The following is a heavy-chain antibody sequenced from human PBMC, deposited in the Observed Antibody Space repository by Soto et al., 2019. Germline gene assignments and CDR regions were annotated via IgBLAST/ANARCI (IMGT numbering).Heavy chain of an antibody. CDR3: AKVVVTRLFYYYGLDV. V-gene: IGHV3-23*01. J-gene: IGHJ6*02. CDR1: GVTVSSNY. Sequence: PGGSLRLSCAASGVTVSSNYMSWVRQAPGKGLEWVSCISGSGDYTYYADSVRGRFTISRDNSKNTLYLQMSSLRAEDTAVYYCAKVVVTRLFYYYGLDVWGQGTTVTVSS. CDR2: ISGSGDYT. D-gene: IGHD3-22*01.